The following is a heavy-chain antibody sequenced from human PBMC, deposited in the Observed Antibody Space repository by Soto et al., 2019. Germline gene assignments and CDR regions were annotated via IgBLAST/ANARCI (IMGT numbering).Heavy chain of an antibody. V-gene: IGHV4-4*02. D-gene: IGHD1-26*01. J-gene: IGHJ6*02. CDR3: ERVTGELDLYYYYGMDV. CDR2: IYHSGST. Sequence: SETLSLTCAVSGGSISSSNWWSWVRQPPGKGLEWIGEIYHSGSTNYNPSLKSRVTISVDKSKNQFSLKLSSVTAADTAAYYCERVTGELDLYYYYGMDVWGQGTTVTVSS. CDR1: GGSISSSNW.